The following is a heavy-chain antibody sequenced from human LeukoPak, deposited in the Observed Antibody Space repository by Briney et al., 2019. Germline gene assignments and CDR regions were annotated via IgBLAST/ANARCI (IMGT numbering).Heavy chain of an antibody. CDR1: GFTFSSYA. J-gene: IGHJ4*02. D-gene: IGHD1-26*01. CDR3: AKRAFGESFFDF. V-gene: IGHV3-23*01. Sequence: GGSLRLSCAASGFTFSSYAMTWVRQAPGKGLQWVSTLSGSGGSTYYTDSVKGRFTISRDNSKNTLYLQMNSLRAEDTAIYYCAKRAFGESFFDFWGRGPLVTVSS. CDR2: LSGSGGST.